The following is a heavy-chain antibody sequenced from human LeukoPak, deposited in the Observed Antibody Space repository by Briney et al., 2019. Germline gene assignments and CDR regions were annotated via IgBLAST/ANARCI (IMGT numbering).Heavy chain of an antibody. CDR1: GGSISSYY. CDR2: IYYSGGT. V-gene: IGHV4-59*01. CDR3: ARGSVEYCSGGSCYFDY. Sequence: SETLSLTCTVSGGSISSYYWSWIRQPPGKGLEWIGYIYYSGGTNYNPSLKSRVTISVDTSKNQFSLKLSSVTAADTAVYYCARGSVEYCSGGSCYFDYWGQGTLVTVSS. J-gene: IGHJ4*02. D-gene: IGHD2-15*01.